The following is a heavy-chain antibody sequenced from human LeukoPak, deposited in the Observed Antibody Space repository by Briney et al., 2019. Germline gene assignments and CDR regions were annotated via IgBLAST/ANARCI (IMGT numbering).Heavy chain of an antibody. J-gene: IGHJ6*03. CDR3: SRVSYCSSTSCYGGIYYYYYCMDV. CDR1: GYTFTSYD. Sequence: GASVKVSCKASGYTFTSYDINWVRQATGQGLEWMGWMNPNSGNTGYAQKFQGRVTMTRDTSISNAYMELSSLTSDDTAVYYYSRVSYCSSTSCYGGIYYYYYCMDVWGKGTTVTIPS. V-gene: IGHV1-8*02. CDR2: MNPNSGNT. D-gene: IGHD2-2*01.